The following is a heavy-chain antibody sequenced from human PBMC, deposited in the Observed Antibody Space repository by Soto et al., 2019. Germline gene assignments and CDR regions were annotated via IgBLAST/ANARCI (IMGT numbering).Heavy chain of an antibody. Sequence: QVQLVESGGGVVQPGRSLRLSCAASGFSFSSSTMHWARQAPGKGLEWVAIISHDGVHEFYADSVRGRFAISRDNSKSTLYLQMNSLRAEDTAVYYCAKVVSSNWWWFAPWGQGTLVIVSS. CDR3: AKVVSSNWWWFAP. J-gene: IGHJ5*02. CDR1: GFSFSSST. D-gene: IGHD2-15*01. V-gene: IGHV3-30*09. CDR2: ISHDGVHE.